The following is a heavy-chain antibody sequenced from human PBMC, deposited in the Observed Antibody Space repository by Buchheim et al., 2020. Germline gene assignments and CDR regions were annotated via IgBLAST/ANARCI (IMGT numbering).Heavy chain of an antibody. CDR2: ISYDGSNK. CDR3: AKDRFDPIGGPYYGMDV. CDR1: GFTFSSYG. V-gene: IGHV3-30*18. D-gene: IGHD3-10*01. Sequence: QVQLVESGGGVVQPGRSLRLSCAASGFTFSSYGMHWVRQAPGKGLEWVAVISYDGSNKYYADSVKGRFTIPRDNSKNTLYLQMNSLRAEDTAVYYCAKDRFDPIGGPYYGMDVWGQGTT. J-gene: IGHJ6*02.